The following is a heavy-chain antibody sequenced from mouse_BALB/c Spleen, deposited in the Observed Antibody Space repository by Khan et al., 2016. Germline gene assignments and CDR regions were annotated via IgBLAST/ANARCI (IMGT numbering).Heavy chain of an antibody. Sequence: EVQLLESGGGLVQPGGSLKLSCAASGFDFRRYWMNWVRQAPGKGLEWIGDINPDSSTINYTPSLKDKFIISRDNAKNTLYLQLSNVRSEDTALYYWARLYYYGTSDYGDQGTTLTVSS. V-gene: IGHV4-1*02. D-gene: IGHD1-1*01. J-gene: IGHJ2*01. CDR2: INPDSSTI. CDR3: ARLYYYGTSDY. CDR1: GFDFRRYW.